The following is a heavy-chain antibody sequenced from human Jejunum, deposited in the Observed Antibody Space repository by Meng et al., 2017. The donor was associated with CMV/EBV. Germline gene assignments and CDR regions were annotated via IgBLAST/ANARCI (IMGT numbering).Heavy chain of an antibody. CDR2: IQVSGKT. J-gene: IGHJ4*02. CDR1: CASSKHYN. V-gene: IGHV4-4*07. CDR3: AGSRPGGGACDY. Sequence: QVEKQESGLRQVKPSETLSFIHIGSCASSKHYNWIWVRQPAGQGLVWIGLIQVSGKTLYNPFLNSRVTVSLDASNSPFSLTLNSVTAADTATYYCAGSRPGGGACDYWGQGILVTVSS. D-gene: IGHD3-16*01.